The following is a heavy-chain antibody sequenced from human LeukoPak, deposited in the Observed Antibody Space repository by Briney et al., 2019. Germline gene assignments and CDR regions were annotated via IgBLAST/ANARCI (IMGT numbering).Heavy chain of an antibody. V-gene: IGHV3-23*01. CDR1: GFTFSSYA. D-gene: IGHD5-24*01. J-gene: IGHJ4*02. Sequence: PGGSLRLSCAASGFTFSSYAMSWVRQAPGKGLEWVSAISGSGGSTYYADSVKGRFTISRDNSKNTLYLQMNSLRAEDTAVYYCAKGGRWLQFWEAVYWGQGTLVTVSS. CDR3: AKGGRWLQFWEAVY. CDR2: ISGSGGST.